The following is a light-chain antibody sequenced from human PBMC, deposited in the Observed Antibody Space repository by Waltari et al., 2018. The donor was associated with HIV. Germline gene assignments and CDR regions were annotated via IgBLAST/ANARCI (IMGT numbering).Light chain of an antibody. CDR3: GTWDSSLSGGV. V-gene: IGLV1-51*02. J-gene: IGLJ3*02. Sequence: QSVLTQPPSVSAAPGQKVTMSCSGSSSNIGNNYVSWYQQCPGTAPKLLIYENNKRPSGIPDRFSGSKSGTSATLGITGLQTGDEADYYCGTWDSSLSGGVFGGGTKLTVL. CDR2: ENN. CDR1: SSNIGNNY.